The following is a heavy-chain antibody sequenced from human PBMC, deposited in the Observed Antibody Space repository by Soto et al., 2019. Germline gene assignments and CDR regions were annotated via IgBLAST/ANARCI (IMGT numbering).Heavy chain of an antibody. CDR3: ARGSSNWAYYFDF. Sequence: EVHLVESGGGLVQPGGSLRLSCAASGCTFSSYSLNWVGQAPGKGLEWVSYITSSGTTVYYADSVRRRFTISRDNAKNSLYLQMNSLRDDDTAVYYCARGSSNWAYYFDFWGQGTLVTVSS. D-gene: IGHD6-13*01. V-gene: IGHV3-48*02. CDR1: GCTFSSYS. J-gene: IGHJ4*02. CDR2: ITSSGTTV.